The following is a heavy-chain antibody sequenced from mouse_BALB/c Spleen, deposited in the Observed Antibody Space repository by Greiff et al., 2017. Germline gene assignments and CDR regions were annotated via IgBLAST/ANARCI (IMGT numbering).Heavy chain of an antibody. Sequence: EVQGVESGGGLVKPGGSLKLSCAASGFTFSSYAMSWVRQTPEKRLEWVASISSGGSTYYPDSVKGRFTISRDNARNILYLQMSSLRSEDTAMYYCARRYYGSSYNFDYWGQGTTLTVSS. CDR3: ARRYYGSSYNFDY. CDR1: GFTFSSYA. CDR2: ISSGGST. J-gene: IGHJ2*01. V-gene: IGHV5-6-5*01. D-gene: IGHD1-1*01.